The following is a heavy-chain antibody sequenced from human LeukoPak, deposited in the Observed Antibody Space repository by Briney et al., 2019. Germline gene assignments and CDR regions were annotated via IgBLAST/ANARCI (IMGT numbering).Heavy chain of an antibody. J-gene: IGHJ4*02. CDR3: ARGTTVTPLPYFDY. CDR1: GGSFSGYY. CDR2: INHSGST. Sequence: PSETLSLTCAVYGGSFSGYYWSWIRQPPGKGLEWIGEINHSGSTNYNPSLKSRVTISVDTSKNQFSLKLSSVTAADTAVYYCARGTTVTPLPYFDYWGQGTLVTVSS. V-gene: IGHV4-34*01. D-gene: IGHD4-17*01.